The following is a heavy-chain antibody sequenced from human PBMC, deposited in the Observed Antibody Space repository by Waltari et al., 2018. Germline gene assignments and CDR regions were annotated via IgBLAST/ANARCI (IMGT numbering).Heavy chain of an antibody. CDR1: GDSMSTSYW. CDR2: INRSGRT. V-gene: IGHV4-4*02. CDR3: ARDRGRGIYLDT. D-gene: IGHD2-15*01. J-gene: IGHJ4*02. Sequence: QLQLQQSGPGLVKPSESPSLTCAVSGDSMSTSYWWSWVRQSPGKGLEWIGQINRSGRTNYHPTFESRVIVSIDTSNNQFSLKFPSATAADTAVYYCARDRGRGIYLDTWSQGTLVTVSP.